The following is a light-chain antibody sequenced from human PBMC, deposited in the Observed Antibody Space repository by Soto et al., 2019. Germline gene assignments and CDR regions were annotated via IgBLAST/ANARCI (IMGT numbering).Light chain of an antibody. CDR1: ENVDIY. CDR3: LQRRNWPPLT. CDR2: DSY. Sequence: EVILTQSPATLSLSPGERATLSCRASENVDIYLAWYQQKPGQAPRLLIYDSYNRATGIPPRFSGSGSGTDFTLTLSSLEPEDFAVYYCLQRRNWPPLTFGGGTKVEIK. V-gene: IGKV3-11*01. J-gene: IGKJ4*01.